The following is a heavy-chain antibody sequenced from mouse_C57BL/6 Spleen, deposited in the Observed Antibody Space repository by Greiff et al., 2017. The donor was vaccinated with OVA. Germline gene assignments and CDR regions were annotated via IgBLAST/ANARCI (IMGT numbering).Heavy chain of an antibody. CDR1: GYTFTSYW. D-gene: IGHD2-1*01. Sequence: QVQLQQPGAELVRPGTSVKLSCKASGYTFTSYWMHWVKQRPGQGLEWIGVIDPSDSYTNYNQKFKGKATLTVDTSSSTASMQLSSLTSEDSAVYYCARSTKSWFAYWGQGTLVTVSA. V-gene: IGHV1-59*01. J-gene: IGHJ3*01. CDR3: ARSTKSWFAY. CDR2: IDPSDSYT.